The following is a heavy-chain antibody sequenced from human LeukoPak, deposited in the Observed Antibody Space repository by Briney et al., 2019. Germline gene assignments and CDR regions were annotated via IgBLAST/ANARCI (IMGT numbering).Heavy chain of an antibody. V-gene: IGHV1-24*01. J-gene: IGHJ3*02. Sequence: ASVKVSCKVSGYTLTELSMHWVRQAPGKGLEWMGGFDPEDGETIYAQKFQGRVTMTEDTSTDTAYMELSSLRSEDTAVYYCATGHCSSTSCYTNAFDIWGQGTMVTVSS. CDR2: FDPEDGET. CDR3: ATGHCSSTSCYTNAFDI. CDR1: GYTLTELS. D-gene: IGHD2-2*02.